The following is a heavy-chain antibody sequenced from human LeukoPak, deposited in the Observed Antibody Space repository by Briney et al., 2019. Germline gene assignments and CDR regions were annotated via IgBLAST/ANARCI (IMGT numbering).Heavy chain of an antibody. CDR3: AKDGEYYDFWSGYFFDY. CDR2: ISGSGGST. D-gene: IGHD3-3*01. Sequence: GGSLRLSCAASGFAFSSYAMSWVRQAPGKGLEWVSAISGSGGSTYYADSVRGRFTISRDNSKNTLYLQMNSLRAEDTAVYYCAKDGEYYDFWSGYFFDYWGQGTLVTVSS. CDR1: GFAFSSYA. J-gene: IGHJ4*02. V-gene: IGHV3-23*01.